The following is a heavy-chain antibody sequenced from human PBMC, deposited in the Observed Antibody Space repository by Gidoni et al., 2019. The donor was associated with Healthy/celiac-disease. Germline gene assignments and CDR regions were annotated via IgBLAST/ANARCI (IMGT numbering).Heavy chain of an antibody. Sequence: QLQLQESGPGLVKPSETLSLTCTVSGGSISSSSYHWGWIRQPPGKGLEWIGSIYYSGSTYYNPSLKSRVTISVDTSKNQFSLKLSSVTAADTAVYYCARQSGLLWFGELLRDWFDPWGQGTLVTVSS. CDR2: IYYSGST. V-gene: IGHV4-39*01. D-gene: IGHD3-10*01. CDR3: ARQSGLLWFGELLRDWFDP. J-gene: IGHJ5*02. CDR1: GGSISSSSYH.